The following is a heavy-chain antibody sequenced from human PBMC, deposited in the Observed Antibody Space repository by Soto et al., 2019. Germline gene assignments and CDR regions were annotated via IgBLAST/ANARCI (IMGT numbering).Heavy chain of an antibody. V-gene: IGHV3-7*01. CDR3: AKCGGDGSDY. Sequence: EVQLVESGGGLVQPGGSLRLSCAASGLTFSNYYMSWVRQAQGKGLEWVANVNEDGSEKYYVDSVKGRFTVSRDNARNSLYLQMNSLRAEDTAVYYCAKCGGDGSDYWGQGTLVTVSS. CDR1: GLTFSNYY. CDR2: VNEDGSEK. J-gene: IGHJ4*02. D-gene: IGHD3-16*01.